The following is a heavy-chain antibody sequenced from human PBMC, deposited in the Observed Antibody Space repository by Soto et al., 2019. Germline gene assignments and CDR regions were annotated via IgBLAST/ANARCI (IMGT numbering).Heavy chain of an antibody. D-gene: IGHD1-7*01. CDR2: ISGSGGST. CDR3: AKAAGTTWAWFDP. CDR1: EFAFSGYA. Sequence: VRLSCAASEFAFSGYAMSWVRQAPGKGLEWVSAISGSGGSTYYADSVKGRFTISRDNSKNTLYLQMNSLRAEDTAVYYCAKAAGTTWAWFDPWGQGTLVTVSS. V-gene: IGHV3-23*01. J-gene: IGHJ5*02.